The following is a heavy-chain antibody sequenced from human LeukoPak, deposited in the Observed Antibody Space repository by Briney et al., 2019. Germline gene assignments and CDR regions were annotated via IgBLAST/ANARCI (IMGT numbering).Heavy chain of an antibody. CDR1: GYSISSGYY. J-gene: IGHJ6*03. Sequence: PSETLSLTCAVSGYSISSGYYGGWISQPPGRGREWIGCINHGGRTSSNPSLKSRVTISVDTSKNQFSLKLSSVTAADTAVYYCARQVPAAPPYYYYMDVWGKGTTVTVSS. CDR3: ARQVPAAPPYYYYMDV. CDR2: INHGGRT. V-gene: IGHV4-38-2*01. D-gene: IGHD2-2*01.